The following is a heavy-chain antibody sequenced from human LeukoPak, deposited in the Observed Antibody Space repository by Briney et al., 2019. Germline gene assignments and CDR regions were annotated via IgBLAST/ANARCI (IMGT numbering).Heavy chain of an antibody. CDR1: GFTFSSYE. V-gene: IGHV3-48*03. CDR3: AKPLRRERDYYDSSGYYKGGGFDY. Sequence: GGSLRLSCAASGFTFSSYEMNWVRQAPGKGLEWVSYISSSGSTIYYADSVKGRFTISRGNAKNSLYLQMNSLRAEDTAVYYCAKPLRRERDYYDSSGYYKGGGFDYWGQGTLVTVSS. D-gene: IGHD3-22*01. J-gene: IGHJ4*02. CDR2: ISSSGSTI.